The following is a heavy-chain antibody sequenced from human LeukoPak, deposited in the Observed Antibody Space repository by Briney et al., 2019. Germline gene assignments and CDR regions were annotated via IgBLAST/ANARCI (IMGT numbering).Heavy chain of an antibody. V-gene: IGHV4-30-4*01. J-gene: IGHJ4*02. Sequence: SETLSVTCTVSGGSISSGDYYWSWIRQPPGKGLEWIGYIYYSGSTYYNPSLKSRVTISVDTSNNLFSLKLSSVTAADTAVYYCARTDSSGYYGAYWGQGTLVTVSS. CDR3: ARTDSSGYYGAY. D-gene: IGHD3-22*01. CDR1: GGSISSGDYY. CDR2: IYYSGST.